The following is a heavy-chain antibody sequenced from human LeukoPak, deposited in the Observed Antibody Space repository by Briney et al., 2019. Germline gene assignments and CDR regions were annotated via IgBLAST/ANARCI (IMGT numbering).Heavy chain of an antibody. V-gene: IGHV3-23*01. CDR3: TKGGGIASAGTDFDF. D-gene: IGHD6-13*01. CDR2: ISSSGGST. CDR1: GFTLSSYA. J-gene: IGHJ4*02. Sequence: GGSLRLSCAASGFTLSSYAMSWVRQVPGKGLDWVSGISSSGGSTYYADSVKGRFTISRDISKNTVHLQMNSLRAEDTALYYCTKGGGIASAGTDFDFWGQGTLVTVSS.